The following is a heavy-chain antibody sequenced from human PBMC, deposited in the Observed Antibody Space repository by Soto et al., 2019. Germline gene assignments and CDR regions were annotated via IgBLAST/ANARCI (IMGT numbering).Heavy chain of an antibody. J-gene: IGHJ4*02. CDR2: IYYSGST. CDR1: GGSISSSSYY. V-gene: IGHV4-39*01. Sequence: QLQLQESGPGLVKPSETLSLTCTVSGGSISSSSYYWGWIRQPPGKGLEWIGSIYYSGSTYYNPSLRSRVPISVDTSKNQFSLKLTSVTAADTAVYYCARPGIVGALSYFDYWGQGTLVTVSS. CDR3: ARPGIVGALSYFDY. D-gene: IGHD1-26*01.